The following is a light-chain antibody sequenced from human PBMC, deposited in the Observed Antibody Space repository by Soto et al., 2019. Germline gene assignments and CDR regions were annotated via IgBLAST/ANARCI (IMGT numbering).Light chain of an antibody. V-gene: IGKV3-11*01. CDR2: DAS. J-gene: IGKJ5*01. CDR3: QQRSNWPPST. Sequence: EIVLTQSPATLSLSPGESVTLSCRASQGVSSYLAWYQQKPGQAPRLLIYDASNRATGIPARFSGSGSGTDFTLTISSLEPEDFAVYYCQQRSNWPPSTFGQGTRLEIK. CDR1: QGVSSY.